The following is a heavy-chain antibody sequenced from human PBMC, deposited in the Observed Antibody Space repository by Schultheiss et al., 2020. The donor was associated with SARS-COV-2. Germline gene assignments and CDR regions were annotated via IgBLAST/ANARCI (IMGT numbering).Heavy chain of an antibody. CDR2: IYTSGST. D-gene: IGHD1-26*01. Sequence: SETLSLTCAVSGYSISSGYYWSWIRQPAGKGLEWIGRIYTSGSTNYNPSLKSRVTMSVDTSKNQFSLKLSSVTAADTAVYYCARESYSYYYYYYGMDVWGQGTTVTVSS. J-gene: IGHJ6*02. CDR3: ARESYSYYYYYYGMDV. CDR1: GYSISSGYY. V-gene: IGHV4-4*07.